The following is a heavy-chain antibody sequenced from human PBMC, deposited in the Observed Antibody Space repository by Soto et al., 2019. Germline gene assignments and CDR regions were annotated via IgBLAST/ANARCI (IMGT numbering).Heavy chain of an antibody. D-gene: IGHD6-19*01. CDR1: GFTFSSYA. Sequence: EVQLLESGGGLVQPGGSLRLSCAASGFTFSSYAMSWVRQAPGKGLEWVSVIRDNGGVTYYADSVKGRFTISRDNSKDTLYLQMNSLRAEDTAVYYCAKLAPVAGKELDYWGQGTLVTVSS. J-gene: IGHJ4*02. V-gene: IGHV3-23*01. CDR2: IRDNGGVT. CDR3: AKLAPVAGKELDY.